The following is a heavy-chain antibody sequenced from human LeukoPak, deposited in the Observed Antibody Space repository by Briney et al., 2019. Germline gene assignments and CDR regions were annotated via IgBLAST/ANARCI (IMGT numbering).Heavy chain of an antibody. CDR3: ARGGRGATLGGYFDF. CDR1: GDSIGSGSYY. Sequence: SETLSLTCTVSGDSIGSGSYYWSWIRQHPGKGLEWIGYISYIESTYYNPSLKNRVSISVDTSKKNFSLKLTSVTPADTAVYYCARGGRGATLGGYFDFWGQGTLVTVSS. V-gene: IGHV4-31*03. J-gene: IGHJ4*02. CDR2: ISYIEST. D-gene: IGHD1-26*01.